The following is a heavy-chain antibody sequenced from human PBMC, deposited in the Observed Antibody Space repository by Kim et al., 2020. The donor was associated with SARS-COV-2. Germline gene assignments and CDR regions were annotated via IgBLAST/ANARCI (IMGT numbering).Heavy chain of an antibody. Sequence: ASVKVSCKVSGYTLTELSMHWVRQAPGKGLEWMGGFDPEDGETIYAQKFQGRVTMTEDTSTDTAYMELSSLRSEDTAVYYCATPRGGAAAYYYYGMDVWGQGTTVTVSS. CDR3: ATPRGGAAAYYYYGMDV. CDR1: GYTLTELS. CDR2: FDPEDGET. V-gene: IGHV1-24*01. J-gene: IGHJ6*02. D-gene: IGHD6-13*01.